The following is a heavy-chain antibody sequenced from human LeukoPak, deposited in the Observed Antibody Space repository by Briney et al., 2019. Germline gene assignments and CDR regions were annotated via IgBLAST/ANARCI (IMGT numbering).Heavy chain of an antibody. D-gene: IGHD1-26*01. V-gene: IGHV3-64*01. J-gene: IGHJ4*02. CDR2: ISSNGGST. CDR3: ARDGGELLPLY. CDR1: GFTFSSYA. Sequence: AGGSLRLSCAASGFTFSSYAMHWVRQAPGKGLEYVSAISSNGGSTYYANSVKGRFTISRDNSKNTLYLQMGSLRAEDMAVYYCARDGGELLPLYWGQGTLVTVSS.